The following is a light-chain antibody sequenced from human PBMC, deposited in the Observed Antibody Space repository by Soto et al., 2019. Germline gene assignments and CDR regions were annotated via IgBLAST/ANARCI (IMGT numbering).Light chain of an antibody. CDR3: QQYGSSPRT. V-gene: IGKV3-20*01. CDR2: GAS. Sequence: EIVLTHSPGTLSLSPGERATLSCSASQSVSSSYLAWYQQKPGQAPRLLIYGASSRATGIPDRFSGSGSGTDFTLTISRLELEDFAVYYCQQYGSSPRTFGQGTKVDIK. J-gene: IGKJ1*01. CDR1: QSVSSSY.